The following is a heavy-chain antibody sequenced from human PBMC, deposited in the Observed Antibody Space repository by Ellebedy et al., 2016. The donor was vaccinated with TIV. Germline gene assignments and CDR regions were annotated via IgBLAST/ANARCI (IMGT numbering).Heavy chain of an antibody. CDR3: TRGGYSSSFGPP. D-gene: IGHD6-13*01. Sequence: PGGSLRLPCAASGFLVSDSYISWVRQGPRKGLEWVSTLYPIGATYYADSVKGRFIISRDTSTNTVYLQLSSLRREDTAVYFCTRGGYSSSFGPPWGQGTTVTVSS. V-gene: IGHV3-53*01. J-gene: IGHJ6*02. CDR2: LYPIGAT. CDR1: GFLVSDSY.